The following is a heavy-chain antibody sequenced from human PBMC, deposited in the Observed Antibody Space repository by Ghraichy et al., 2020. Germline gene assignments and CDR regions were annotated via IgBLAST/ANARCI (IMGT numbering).Heavy chain of an antibody. J-gene: IGHJ4*02. CDR2: VYYSGRT. CDR3: ARHRTTAVGGDFDY. V-gene: IGHV4-39*01. D-gene: IGHD1-7*01. Sequence: SETLSLTCSVSGGSIGSSGYIWGWIRQPPGKGLEWIGSVYYSGRTFSNPSLNSRVTMSVDTSQNKFSLRLTSVTAADTAVYYCARHRTTAVGGDFDYWGQGTLVTVSS. CDR1: GGSIGSSGYI.